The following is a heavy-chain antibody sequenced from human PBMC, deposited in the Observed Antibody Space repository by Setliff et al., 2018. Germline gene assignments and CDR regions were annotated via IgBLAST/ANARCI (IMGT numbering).Heavy chain of an antibody. D-gene: IGHD2-2*01. CDR3: ARGSGPRVVVAMPFDY. J-gene: IGHJ4*02. CDR1: GYTFTGYS. V-gene: IGHV1-2*06. CDR2: INPNSGGT. Sequence: ASVKVSCKASGYTFTGYSMHWVRQAPGQGLEWMGRINPNSGGTNYAQKFQGRVTMTRDTSISTAYMELSRLRSDDTALYFCARGSGPRVVVAMPFDYWGQGTPVTVSS.